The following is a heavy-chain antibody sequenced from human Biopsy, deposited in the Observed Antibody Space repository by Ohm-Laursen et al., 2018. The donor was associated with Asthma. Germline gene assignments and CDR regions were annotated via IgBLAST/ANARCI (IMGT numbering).Heavy chain of an antibody. D-gene: IGHD3-3*01. CDR2: STQGGGA. J-gene: IGHJ6*02. V-gene: IGHV4-34*01. CDR1: GGSLRGYV. Sequence: SQTLSLTCAVYGGSLRGYVWTWIRQPPGKGLEWIGESTQGGGATFNPSLKSRVTISIDSSKSQLSLKVRSVTAADTAVYYCARGPEWNGLDVWGQGTTVTVSS. CDR3: ARGPEWNGLDV.